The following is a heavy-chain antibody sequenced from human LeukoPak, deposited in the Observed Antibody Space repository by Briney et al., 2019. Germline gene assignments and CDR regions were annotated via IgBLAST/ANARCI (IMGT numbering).Heavy chain of an antibody. CDR2: ISSSSSYI. D-gene: IGHD3-3*01. J-gene: IGHJ4*02. Sequence: GGSLRLSCAASGFTFSSYSMNWVRQAPGKGLEWVSSISSSSSYIYYADSVKGRFTISRDNAKNSLYLQMNSLRAEDTAVYYCARDAVGPYYDFWSGYYGIDYWGQGTLVTVSS. CDR3: ARDAVGPYYDFWSGYYGIDY. CDR1: GFTFSSYS. V-gene: IGHV3-21*01.